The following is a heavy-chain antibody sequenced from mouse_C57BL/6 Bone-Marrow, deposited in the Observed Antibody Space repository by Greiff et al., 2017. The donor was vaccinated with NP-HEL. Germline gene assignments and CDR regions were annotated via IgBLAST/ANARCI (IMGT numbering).Heavy chain of an antibody. V-gene: IGHV1-50*01. J-gene: IGHJ2*01. CDR1: GYTFTSYW. CDR2: IDPSDSYT. CDR3: SILLRSFFDY. Sequence: VKLQQPGAELVKPGASVKLSCKASGYTFTSYWMQWVKQRPGQGLEWIGEIDPSDSYTNYNQKFKGKATLTVDTSSSTAYMQLSSLTSEDSAVYYCSILLRSFFDYWGQGTTLTVSS. D-gene: IGHD1-1*01.